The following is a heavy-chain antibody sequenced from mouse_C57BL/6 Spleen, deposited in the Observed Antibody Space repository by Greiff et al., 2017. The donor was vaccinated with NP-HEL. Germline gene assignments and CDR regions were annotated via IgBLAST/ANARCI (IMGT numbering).Heavy chain of an antibody. CDR3: ARWVLRGGAMDY. J-gene: IGHJ4*01. Sequence: VKLQQSGPELVKPGASVKISCKASGYAFSSSWMNWVKQRPGKGLEWIGRIYPGDGDTNYNGKFKGKATLTADKSSSTAYMQLSSLTSEDSAVYFCARWVLRGGAMDYWGQGTSVTVSS. D-gene: IGHD1-1*01. V-gene: IGHV1-82*01. CDR1: GYAFSSSW. CDR2: IYPGDGDT.